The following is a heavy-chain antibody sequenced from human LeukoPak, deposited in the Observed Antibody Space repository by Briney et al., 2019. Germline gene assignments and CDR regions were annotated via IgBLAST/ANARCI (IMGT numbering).Heavy chain of an antibody. J-gene: IGHJ4*02. CDR2: IKQDGSEK. V-gene: IGHV3-7*03. CDR1: GFTFSSRDW. Sequence: GGSLRLSCVASGFTFSSRDWMTWVRQAPGKGLEWVANIKQDGSEKNYVDSVKGRFTISRDNAKNSLYLQMNSLRAEDTAVYYCARDVGVASGWTCDYWGQGTLVTVSS. CDR3: ARDVGVASGWTCDY. D-gene: IGHD6-19*01.